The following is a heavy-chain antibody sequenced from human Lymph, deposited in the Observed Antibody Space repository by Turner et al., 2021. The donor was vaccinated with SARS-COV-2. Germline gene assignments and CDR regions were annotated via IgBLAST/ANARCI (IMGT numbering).Heavy chain of an antibody. J-gene: IGHJ6*02. CDR1: GYTLTELS. CDR2: FNPEDGET. V-gene: IGHV1-24*01. Sequence: QVQRVQSGAEVKKPGASVKVSCKVSGYTLTELSMHWVRQAPGKGLEWMGGFNPEDGETIYAQKFQGRVTMTEDTSTDTAYMDLSSLRSEDTAVYYCATVLCSGASCYYYGMDVWGQGTTVTVSS. CDR3: ATVLCSGASCYYYGMDV. D-gene: IGHD2-15*01.